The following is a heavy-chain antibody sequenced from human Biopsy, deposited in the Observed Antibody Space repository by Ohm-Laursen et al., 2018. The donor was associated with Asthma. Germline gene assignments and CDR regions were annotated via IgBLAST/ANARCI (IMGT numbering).Heavy chain of an antibody. Sequence: SLRLSCAASGFTFDDYAMHWVRQAPGKGLEWVSGISWNSGSTGYADSVKGRFTISRDNSKNTLYLQMNSLRAEDTAVYYCAKDRDYDILTGPPGFDYWGQGTLVTVSS. V-gene: IGHV3-9*01. D-gene: IGHD3-9*01. J-gene: IGHJ4*02. CDR2: ISWNSGST. CDR1: GFTFDDYA. CDR3: AKDRDYDILTGPPGFDY.